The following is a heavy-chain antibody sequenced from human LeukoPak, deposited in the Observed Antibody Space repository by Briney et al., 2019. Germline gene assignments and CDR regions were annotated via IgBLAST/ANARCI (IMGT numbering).Heavy chain of an antibody. J-gene: IGHJ4*02. Sequence: ASVKVSCKASGYTFTDYYIHWVRQAPGQRFEWMGWINPKSGATHYVERFQGRVTMTTDTSISTVYMELTRLTSDDTATYYCARGGSYYDYWGQGTLVTVSS. CDR3: ARGGSYYDY. D-gene: IGHD3-10*01. V-gene: IGHV1-2*02. CDR1: GYTFTDYY. CDR2: INPKSGAT.